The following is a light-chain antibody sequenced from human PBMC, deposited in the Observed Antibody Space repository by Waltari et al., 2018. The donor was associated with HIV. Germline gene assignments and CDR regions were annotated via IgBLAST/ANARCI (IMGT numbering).Light chain of an antibody. CDR1: SSDVGGYNY. CDR2: EVS. CDR3: SSYTSSISYV. Sequence: QSALTQPASVSGSPGQSITISCTGTSSDVGGYNYVSWYQQNPGKAPKLMIYEVSNRPSGVSNRFSGAKSGNTASLTISGLQAEDEADYYCSSYTSSISYVFGTGTKVTVL. V-gene: IGLV2-14*01. J-gene: IGLJ1*01.